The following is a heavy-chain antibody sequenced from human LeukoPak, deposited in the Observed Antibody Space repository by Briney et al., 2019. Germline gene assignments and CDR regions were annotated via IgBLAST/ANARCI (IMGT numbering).Heavy chain of an antibody. CDR2: IDPSDSYT. V-gene: IGHV5-10-1*01. J-gene: IGHJ4*02. CDR1: GYSFTSYW. Sequence: PGESLKISCKGSGYSFTSYWISWVRQMPGKGLEWMGRIDPSDSYTNYSPSFQGHVTISVDKSISTAYLQWSSLKASDTAMYYCARLGGSAYCVSTTCHFDYWGQGTLVTVSS. CDR3: ARLGGSAYCVSTTCHFDY. D-gene: IGHD2-2*01.